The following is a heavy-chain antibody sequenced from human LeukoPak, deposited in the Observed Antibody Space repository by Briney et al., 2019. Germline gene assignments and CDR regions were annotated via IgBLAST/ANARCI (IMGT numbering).Heavy chain of an antibody. CDR3: ASRWGGETDY. D-gene: IGHD3-16*01. J-gene: IGHJ4*02. Sequence: SETLSLTCAVYGGSFSGYYWSWIRQPPGKGLEWIGEINHSGSTNYNPSLKSRVTISLDTSKNQFSLKLSSVTAADTAVYYCASRWGGETDYWGQGTLVTVSS. V-gene: IGHV4-34*01. CDR1: GGSFSGYY. CDR2: INHSGST.